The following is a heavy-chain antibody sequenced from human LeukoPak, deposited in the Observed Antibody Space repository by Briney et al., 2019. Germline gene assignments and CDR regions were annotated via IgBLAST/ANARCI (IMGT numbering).Heavy chain of an antibody. Sequence: SETLSLTCAVYGGSFSGYYWSWIRQPPGKGLEWIGEIIHSGSTNYNPSLKSRVTISVDTSKNQFSLKLSFVTAADTAVYYCARGGFITMVRGVKFDPWGQGTLVTVSS. CDR1: GGSFSGYY. D-gene: IGHD3-10*01. J-gene: IGHJ5*02. CDR2: IIHSGST. CDR3: ARGGFITMVRGVKFDP. V-gene: IGHV4-34*01.